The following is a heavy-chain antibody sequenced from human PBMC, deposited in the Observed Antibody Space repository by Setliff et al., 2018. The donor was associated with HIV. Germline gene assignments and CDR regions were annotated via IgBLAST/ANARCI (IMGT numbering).Heavy chain of an antibody. CDR2: IYYTGFA. V-gene: IGHV4-39*02. Sequence: KPSETLSLTCSVSGDSISSGSYFWGWIRQTPGKGLEWIGNIYYTGFAYYNPSLKSRVTISLDTSKTHFFLNLTSVTDADTAVYLCTREGRGDPAMATTRIDYWGQGKLVTVSS. CDR3: TREGRGDPAMATTRIDY. CDR1: GDSISSGSYF. J-gene: IGHJ4*02. D-gene: IGHD1-1*01.